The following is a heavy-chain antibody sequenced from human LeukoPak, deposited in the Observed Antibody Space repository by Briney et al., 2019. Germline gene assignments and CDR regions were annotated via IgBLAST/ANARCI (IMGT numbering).Heavy chain of an antibody. Sequence: VKPGGSLRLSCAASGFTFSNAWVAWVRQAPGKGLVFVGRIRNKSDGGTADSADPLKGRFTISRDDSTNTLYPQMNSLETEDTAVYYCTTWGGSFSRYWGQGTLVTVSS. J-gene: IGHJ4*02. CDR3: TTWGGSFSRY. CDR2: IRNKSDGGTA. CDR1: GFTFSNAW. D-gene: IGHD1-26*01. V-gene: IGHV3-15*01.